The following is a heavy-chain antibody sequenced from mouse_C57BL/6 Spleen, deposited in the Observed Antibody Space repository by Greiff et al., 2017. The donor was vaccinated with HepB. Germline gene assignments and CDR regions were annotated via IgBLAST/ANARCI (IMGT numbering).Heavy chain of an antibody. D-gene: IGHD2-1*01. CDR1: GYAFSSSW. CDR2: IYPGDGDT. Sequence: VQLQQSGPELVKPGASVKISCKASGYAFSSSWMNWVKQRPGKGLEWIGRIYPGDGDTNYNGKSKGKATLTADKSSSTAYMQLSSLTSEDSAVYFCARDGNTWFAYWGQGTLVTVSA. CDR3: ARDGNTWFAY. J-gene: IGHJ3*01. V-gene: IGHV1-82*01.